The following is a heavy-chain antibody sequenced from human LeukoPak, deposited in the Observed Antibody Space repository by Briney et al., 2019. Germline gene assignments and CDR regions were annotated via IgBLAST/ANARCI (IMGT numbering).Heavy chain of an antibody. CDR1: GFTFRSYN. Sequence: GGSLRLSCAAFGFTFRSYNMSWVRQAPGKGLEWVSAISGSGGSTYYADSVKGRFTISRDNSKNTLYLQMNSLRAEDMAVYYCAKDRSLVVITYLFDYWGQGTLVTVSS. J-gene: IGHJ4*02. CDR2: ISGSGGST. V-gene: IGHV3-23*01. D-gene: IGHD3-22*01. CDR3: AKDRSLVVITYLFDY.